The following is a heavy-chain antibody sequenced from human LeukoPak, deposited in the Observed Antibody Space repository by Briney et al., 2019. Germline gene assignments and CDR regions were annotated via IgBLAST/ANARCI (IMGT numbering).Heavy chain of an antibody. J-gene: IGHJ4*02. CDR1: GGTFSSYA. V-gene: IGHV1-69*04. Sequence: SVKVSCKASGGTFSSYAISWVRQAPGQGLEWMGRIIPIFGIANYAQKFQGRVTITADKSTSTAYMELSGLRSEDTAVYYCARDGGTGSSSYWGQGTLVTVSS. CDR2: IIPIFGIA. D-gene: IGHD6-6*01. CDR3: ARDGGTGSSSY.